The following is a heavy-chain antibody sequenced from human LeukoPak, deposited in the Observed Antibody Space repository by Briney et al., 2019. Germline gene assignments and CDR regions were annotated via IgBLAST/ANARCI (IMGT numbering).Heavy chain of an antibody. CDR3: ASDSCSGGSCLDY. CDR2: IIPIFGTA. J-gene: IGHJ4*02. D-gene: IGHD2-15*01. Sequence: SVKVSCTASGGTFSIYAISWVRQAPGQGLEWMGGIIPIFGTANYAQKFQGRVTITADESTSTAYMELSSLRYEDTAVYYCASDSCSGGSCLDYWGQGTLVTVSS. V-gene: IGHV1-69*01. CDR1: GGTFSIYA.